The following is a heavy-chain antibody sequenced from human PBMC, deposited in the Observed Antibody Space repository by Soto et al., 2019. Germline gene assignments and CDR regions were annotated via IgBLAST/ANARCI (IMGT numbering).Heavy chain of an antibody. J-gene: IGHJ4*02. V-gene: IGHV3-30*18. CDR3: AKERDSSSWFPEGVDY. Sequence: QVQLVESGGGVVQPGRSLRLSCAASGFTFSSYGMHWVRQAPGKGLEWVAVISYDGSNKYYADSVKGRFTISRDNSKNTLYLQMNSLRAEDTPVYYCAKERDSSSWFPEGVDYWGQGTLVTVSS. CDR2: ISYDGSNK. CDR1: GFTFSSYG. D-gene: IGHD6-13*01.